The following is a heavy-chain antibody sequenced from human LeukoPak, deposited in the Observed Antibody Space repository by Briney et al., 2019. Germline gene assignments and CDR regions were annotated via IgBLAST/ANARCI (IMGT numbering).Heavy chain of an antibody. CDR3: ARMSYYDYVWGSYRSPYYFDY. CDR2: MDEYGSEI. CDR1: GFIFSDFS. Sequence: GGSLRLSCAVSGFIFSDFSMSWVRQAPGKGLEWVAKMDEYGSEIFYVDSVKGRFTISRDNAKNSLFLQLNRLRADDTAVYYCARMSYYDYVWGSYRSPYYFDYWGQGTLVTVSS. V-gene: IGHV3-7*01. J-gene: IGHJ4*02. D-gene: IGHD3-16*02.